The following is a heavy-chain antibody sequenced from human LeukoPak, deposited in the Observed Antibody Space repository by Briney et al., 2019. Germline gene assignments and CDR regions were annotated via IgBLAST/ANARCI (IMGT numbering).Heavy chain of an antibody. D-gene: IGHD1-1*01. Sequence: GASVKVSCKASGYTFTGYYLHWVRQAPGQGLGWMGWINPNSGGTNYAQKFQGRVTMTRDTSISTAYMELSRLRSDDTAVYYCARGYIMDYYMDVWGKGTTVTVSS. V-gene: IGHV1-2*02. CDR3: ARGYIMDYYMDV. CDR2: INPNSGGT. CDR1: GYTFTGYY. J-gene: IGHJ6*03.